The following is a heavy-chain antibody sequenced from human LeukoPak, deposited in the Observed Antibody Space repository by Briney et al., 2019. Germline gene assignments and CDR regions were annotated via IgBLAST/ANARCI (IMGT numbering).Heavy chain of an antibody. Sequence: GGSLRLSCVASGFTLSSYGMHWVRQAPGKGLEWVAIISYDENNKYYADSVKGRFTISRDNSKSTLYLQMNSLRAEDTAVYYCGRGVAIDCWGQGTLVTVSS. J-gene: IGHJ4*02. CDR1: GFTLSSYG. CDR2: ISYDENNK. V-gene: IGHV3-30*03. CDR3: GRGVAIDC. D-gene: IGHD3-3*01.